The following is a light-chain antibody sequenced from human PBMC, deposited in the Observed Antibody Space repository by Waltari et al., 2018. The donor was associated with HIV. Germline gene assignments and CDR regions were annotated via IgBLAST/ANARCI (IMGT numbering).Light chain of an antibody. CDR2: YDS. J-gene: IGLJ2*01. V-gene: IGLV3-21*04. CDR1: NIGSKS. Sequence: SYVLTQPPSVSVAPGKTAMITCGGNNIGSKSVNWYQQKPGQAPVLVIYYDSDRPSGIPERFSGSNSGNTATLTISRVEAGDEADYCCQVWDSSSDHVVFGGGTKLTVL. CDR3: QVWDSSSDHVV.